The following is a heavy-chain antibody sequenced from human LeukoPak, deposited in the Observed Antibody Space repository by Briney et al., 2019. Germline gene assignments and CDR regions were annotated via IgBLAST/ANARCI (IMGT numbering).Heavy chain of an antibody. Sequence: ASVKVSCKASGYTFTSYDINWVRQATGQGLEWMGWMNPNSGNTGYAQKFQGRVTITRNTSINTAYMELSSLRSEDTAVYYCARGLGYCSSTSCQDAFDIWGQGTMVTVSS. D-gene: IGHD2-2*01. CDR1: GYTFTSYD. CDR2: MNPNSGNT. V-gene: IGHV1-8*03. CDR3: ARGLGYCSSTSCQDAFDI. J-gene: IGHJ3*02.